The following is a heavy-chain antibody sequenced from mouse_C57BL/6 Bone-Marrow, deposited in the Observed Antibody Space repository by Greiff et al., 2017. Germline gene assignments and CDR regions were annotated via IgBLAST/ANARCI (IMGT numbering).Heavy chain of an antibody. Sequence: QVQLQQSGAELVKPGASVKLSCKASGYTFTSYWMHWVKQRPGRGLEWIGRIDPNSGGTKYNEKFKSKATLTVDKPSSTAYMQLSSLTSEDSAVYYCASREWLLPFYAMDYWGQGTSVTVSS. CDR2: IDPNSGGT. CDR3: ASREWLLPFYAMDY. V-gene: IGHV1-72*01. CDR1: GYTFTSYW. D-gene: IGHD2-3*01. J-gene: IGHJ4*01.